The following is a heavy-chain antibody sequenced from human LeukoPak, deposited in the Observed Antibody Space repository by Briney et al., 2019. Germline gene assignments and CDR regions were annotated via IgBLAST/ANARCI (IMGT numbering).Heavy chain of an antibody. J-gene: IGHJ5*02. CDR2: IYHSGST. CDR1: GYSINSSYY. V-gene: IGHV4-38-2*02. CDR3: ARASSGDLALEENWFDP. D-gene: IGHD4-17*01. Sequence: SETLSLTCTVSGYSINSSYYWGWIRQPPGKGLEWIGTIYHSGSTYYSPSLKSRVTTSVDMSKNQFSLKLSSVTAADTAVYYCARASSGDLALEENWFDPWGQGTLVTVSS.